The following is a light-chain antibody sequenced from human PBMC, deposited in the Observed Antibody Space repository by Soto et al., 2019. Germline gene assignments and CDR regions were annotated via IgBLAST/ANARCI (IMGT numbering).Light chain of an antibody. J-gene: IGLJ2*01. CDR2: DVS. CDR1: NIGSKR. V-gene: IGLV3-21*02. CDR3: QVWDSSRDHPDVV. Sequence: SYELTQPPSVSVAPGQTARLTCGGNNIGSKRVHWYQQRPGQAPVLVVNDVSDRPSGIPARFSGSKSGNAATLTISRVEAGDEADYYCQVWDSSRDHPDVVFGGGTKLTVL.